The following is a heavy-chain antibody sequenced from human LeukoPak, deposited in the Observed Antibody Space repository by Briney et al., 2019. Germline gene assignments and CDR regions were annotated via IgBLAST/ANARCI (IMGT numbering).Heavy chain of an antibody. D-gene: IGHD5-18*01. J-gene: IGHJ4*02. V-gene: IGHV4-4*09. Sequence: PSETLSLTCTVSGGTVSSHYWTWIRQPPGKGLEWIGYIYTSGGTTYNPSLNSRVTLSADTSKNQLSLRLSSVTAADTAVYYCTTIKRGNIFGYFDSWGQGILVTVSS. CDR2: IYTSGGT. CDR3: TTIKRGNIFGYFDS. CDR1: GGTVSSHY.